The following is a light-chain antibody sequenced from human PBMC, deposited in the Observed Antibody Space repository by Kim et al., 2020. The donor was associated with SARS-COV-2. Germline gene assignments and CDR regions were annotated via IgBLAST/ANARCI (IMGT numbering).Light chain of an antibody. J-gene: IGKJ1*01. Sequence: ASVGDRVTIACRASQGISSWLAWYQQRPGKATKLLIYAASSLQSGVPSRFSGSGSGTHFTLTINSLQPEDFATYYCQQTNSFPRTFGQGTKVDIK. V-gene: IGKV1-12*01. CDR3: QQTNSFPRT. CDR2: AAS. CDR1: QGISSW.